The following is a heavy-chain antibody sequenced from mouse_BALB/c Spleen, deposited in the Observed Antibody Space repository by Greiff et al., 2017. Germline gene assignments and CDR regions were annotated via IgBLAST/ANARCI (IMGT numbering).Heavy chain of an antibody. J-gene: IGHJ4*01. CDR3: TRNYYGNAMDY. Sequence: QVQLKESGPGLVQPSQSLSITCTVSGFSLTSYGVHWVRQSPGKGLEWLGVIWSGGSTDYNAAFISRLSISKDNSKSQVFFKMNSLQANETAIYYCTRNYYGNAMDYWGQGTSVTVSS. CDR2: IWSGGST. CDR1: GFSLTSYG. D-gene: IGHD1-1*01. V-gene: IGHV2-2*02.